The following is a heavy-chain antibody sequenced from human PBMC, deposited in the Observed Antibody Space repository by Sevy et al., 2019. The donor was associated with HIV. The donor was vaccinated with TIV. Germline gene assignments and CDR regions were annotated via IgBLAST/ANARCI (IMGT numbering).Heavy chain of an antibody. CDR2: IKQDGSEK. CDR1: GFTFSPYS. Sequence: GGSLRLSCAASGFTFSPYSMHWVRQAPGKGLEWVANIKQDGSEKYYVDSVKGRFTISRDNAKNSLYLQMNSLRAEDTAVYYCAREGVVPAFYGMDVWGQGTTVTVSS. D-gene: IGHD2-2*01. V-gene: IGHV3-7*01. J-gene: IGHJ6*02. CDR3: AREGVVPAFYGMDV.